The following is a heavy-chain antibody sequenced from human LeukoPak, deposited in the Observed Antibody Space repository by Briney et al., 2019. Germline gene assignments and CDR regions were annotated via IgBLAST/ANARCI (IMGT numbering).Heavy chain of an antibody. D-gene: IGHD1-1*01. CDR2: ISGTGNEI. Sequence: GGSLRLSCAASGFTFSTFQMTWVRQAPGKGLEWLSYISGTGNEIFYADSVKGRFTISRDNSKNTLYLQMNSLRAEDTAVYYCANHHNLYFDYWGQGTLVTVSS. V-gene: IGHV3-48*03. J-gene: IGHJ4*02. CDR1: GFTFSTFQ. CDR3: ANHHNLYFDY.